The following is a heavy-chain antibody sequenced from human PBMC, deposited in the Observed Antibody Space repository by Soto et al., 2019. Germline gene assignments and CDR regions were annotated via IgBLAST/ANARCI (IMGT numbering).Heavy chain of an antibody. V-gene: IGHV4-31*03. Sequence: SETLSLTCTVSGGSISSGGYYWSWIRQHPGKGLEWIGYIYYSGSTYYNPSLKSRVTISVDTSKNQFSLKLSSVTAADTAVYYCARKDIVVSGGWFDPWGQGTLVTASS. D-gene: IGHD2-15*01. CDR3: ARKDIVVSGGWFDP. J-gene: IGHJ5*02. CDR1: GGSISSGGYY. CDR2: IYYSGST.